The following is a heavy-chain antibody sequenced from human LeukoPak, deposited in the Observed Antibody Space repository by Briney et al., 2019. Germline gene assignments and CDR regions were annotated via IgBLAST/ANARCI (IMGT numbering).Heavy chain of an antibody. CDR3: AKVLSSGSYGFDP. Sequence: PGGSLRLSCAASGFTFSSYWMSWVRQAPGTGLEWVANIKQDGSEKYYVDSVKGRFTISRDNAKNSLYLQMNSLRAEDTAVYYCAKVLSSGSYGFDPWGQGTLVTVSS. D-gene: IGHD3-10*01. J-gene: IGHJ5*02. CDR2: IKQDGSEK. CDR1: GFTFSSYW. V-gene: IGHV3-7*03.